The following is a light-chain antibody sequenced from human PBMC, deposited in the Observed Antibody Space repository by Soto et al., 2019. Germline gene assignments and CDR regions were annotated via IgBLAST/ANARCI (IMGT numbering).Light chain of an antibody. J-gene: IGLJ1*01. Sequence: QSVLTQPASVSGSPGQSITISCPGTSSDSGGYNYVSWYQQHPGKAPKLIIHDVSKWPSGVSNRFSGSKSGNTASLTISGLQAEDEADYYCCSYTTSSTLVFGTGTKVTVL. V-gene: IGLV2-14*03. CDR1: SSDSGGYNY. CDR2: DVS. CDR3: CSYTTSSTLV.